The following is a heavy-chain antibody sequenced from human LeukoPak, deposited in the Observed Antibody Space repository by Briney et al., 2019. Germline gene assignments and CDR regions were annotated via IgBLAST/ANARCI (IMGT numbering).Heavy chain of an antibody. Sequence: PATSLRLSCAASGVPFSLYSMHWVRQAPGKGLECVAIISHDGEKTFYSESVRGRFTISRDNWKNTMSLQMDSLRPEDTAMYHCARIGHGWTYGGGLDPWGQGTLVIVS. CDR1: GVPFSLYS. D-gene: IGHD2-21*01. J-gene: IGHJ5*02. CDR2: ISHDGEKT. CDR3: ARIGHGWTYGGGLDP. V-gene: IGHV3-30*04.